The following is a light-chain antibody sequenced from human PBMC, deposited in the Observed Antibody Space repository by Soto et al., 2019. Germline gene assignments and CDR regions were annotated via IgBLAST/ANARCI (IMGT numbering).Light chain of an antibody. Sequence: DIQMTQSPSSLSASVGDRVTIACQASQDIDKYLNWYQQKPGKAPKLLIYTASNLETGVPSRFSGSGFGTDFTLTISSLQPVDIATYYCQQYDNLPFTFGPGTKVDI. CDR3: QQYDNLPFT. CDR2: TAS. CDR1: QDIDKY. J-gene: IGKJ3*01. V-gene: IGKV1-33*01.